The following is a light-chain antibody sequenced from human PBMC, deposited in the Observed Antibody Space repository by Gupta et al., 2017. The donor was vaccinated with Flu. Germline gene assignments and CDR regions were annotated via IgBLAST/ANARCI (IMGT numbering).Light chain of an antibody. J-gene: IGKJ2*02. Sequence: TAPLSCGASQNSSGHYLAWYQQKIGLAPRLLIYDASRRATGVPDRFSGSGSGTDFTLTISRLEPEDFAVYYCQQYSGSPPWTFGQGTKLEI. CDR3: QQYSGSPPWT. CDR2: DAS. V-gene: IGKV3D-20*01. CDR1: QNSSGHY.